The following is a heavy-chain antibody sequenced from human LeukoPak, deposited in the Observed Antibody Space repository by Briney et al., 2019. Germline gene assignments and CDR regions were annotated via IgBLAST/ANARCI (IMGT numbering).Heavy chain of an antibody. CDR1: GFTFDDYA. D-gene: IGHD6-19*01. V-gene: IGHV3-9*01. Sequence: GRSLRLSCAASGFTFDDYAMHWVRQAPGKGLEWVSGISWNSGSIGYADSVKGRFTISRDNAENSLYLQMNSLRAEDTALYYCAKDNSGWNEGWFDPWGQGTLVTVSS. J-gene: IGHJ5*02. CDR3: AKDNSGWNEGWFDP. CDR2: ISWNSGSI.